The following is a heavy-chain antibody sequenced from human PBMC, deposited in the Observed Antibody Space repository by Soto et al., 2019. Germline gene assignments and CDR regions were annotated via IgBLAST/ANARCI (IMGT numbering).Heavy chain of an antibody. J-gene: IGHJ6*03. D-gene: IGHD3-10*01. Sequence: EVQLVESGGGLVQPGGSLRLSCAASGFTFSSYDMHWVRQTTGKGLEWVSSITPAGDTYYSGSVKGRFTISRENAKDSLYLQMSSLRAGDTAVYYCGRGRYYGSGKDYKGIDGWGKGTTVTVSS. CDR2: ITPAGDT. CDR1: GFTFSSYD. V-gene: IGHV3-13*01. CDR3: GRGRYYGSGKDYKGIDG.